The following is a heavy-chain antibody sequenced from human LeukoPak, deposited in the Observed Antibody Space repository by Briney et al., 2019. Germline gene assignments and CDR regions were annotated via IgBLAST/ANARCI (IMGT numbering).Heavy chain of an antibody. D-gene: IGHD6-13*01. CDR2: IYYSGST. CDR3: ARVGSSWYSTGYYFDY. Sequence: SETLSLTCTVSGGSISSYYWSWIRQPPGKGLEWIGYIYYSGSTNYNPSLKSRVTISVDTSKNQFSLKLSSVTAAGTAVYYCARVGSSWYSTGYYFDYWGQGTLVTVSS. J-gene: IGHJ4*02. V-gene: IGHV4-59*01. CDR1: GGSISSYY.